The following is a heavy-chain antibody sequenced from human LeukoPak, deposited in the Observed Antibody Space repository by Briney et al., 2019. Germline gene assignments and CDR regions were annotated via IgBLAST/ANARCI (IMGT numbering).Heavy chain of an antibody. D-gene: IGHD3-10*01. CDR1: GFTVSSNY. CDR3: ARDPASTRSERYAFDI. CDR2: IYSGGST. J-gene: IGHJ3*02. V-gene: IGHV3-53*01. Sequence: GGSLRLSCAASGFTVSSNYMSWVRQAPGKGLEWVSVIYSGGSTYYADSVKGRFTISRDNSKNTLYLQMNSLTAEDTAVYYCARDPASTRSERYAFDIWGQGTMVTVSS.